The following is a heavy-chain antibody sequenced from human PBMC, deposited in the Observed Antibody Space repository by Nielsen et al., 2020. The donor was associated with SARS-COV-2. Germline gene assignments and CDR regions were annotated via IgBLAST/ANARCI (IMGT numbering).Heavy chain of an antibody. Sequence: GGSLRLSCKGSGYSFTSYWIGWVRQMPGKSLEWMGIIYPGDSDTRYSPSFQGQVTISADKSISTAYLQWSSLKASDTAMYYCASYSSGWYLAYWGQGTLVTVSS. D-gene: IGHD6-19*01. V-gene: IGHV5-51*01. CDR2: IYPGDSDT. CDR3: ASYSSGWYLAY. CDR1: GYSFTSYW. J-gene: IGHJ4*02.